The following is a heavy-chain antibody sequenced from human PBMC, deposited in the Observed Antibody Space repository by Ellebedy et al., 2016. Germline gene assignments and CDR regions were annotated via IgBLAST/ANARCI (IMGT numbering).Heavy chain of an antibody. CDR3: AKGGVPRNY. D-gene: IGHD3-10*01. CDR2: ISASGGRI. J-gene: IGHJ4*02. Sequence: GGSLRLSXAASGFTFSTYAMSWVRQAPGKGLEWVSGISASGGRIYYTDSAKGRFTISRDTSKNTVYLQMNSLRGEDTAVYYCAKGGVPRNYWGQGTLVTVSS. V-gene: IGHV3-23*01. CDR1: GFTFSTYA.